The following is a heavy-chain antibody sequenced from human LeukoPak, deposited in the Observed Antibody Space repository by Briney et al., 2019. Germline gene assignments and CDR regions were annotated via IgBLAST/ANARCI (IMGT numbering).Heavy chain of an antibody. CDR2: INHSGST. J-gene: IGHJ4*02. CDR1: GGSFSGYY. D-gene: IGHD6-19*01. V-gene: IGHV4-34*01. Sequence: NASETLCLTCAAYGGSFSGYYWSWIRQPPGKGLEWIGEINHSGSTNYNPSLKSRVTISVDTSKNQFSLKLSSVTAADTAVYYCARISREAGTNWGQGTLVTVSS. CDR3: ARISREAGTN.